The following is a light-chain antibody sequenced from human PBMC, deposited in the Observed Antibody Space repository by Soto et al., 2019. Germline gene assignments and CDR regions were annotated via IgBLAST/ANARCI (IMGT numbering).Light chain of an antibody. CDR1: SSNIGNNY. V-gene: IGLV1-51*01. CDR2: DNN. J-gene: IGLJ2*01. Sequence: QSVLTQPPSVSAAPGQKVTISCSGSSSNIGNNYVSWYQQLPGTAPQLLIYDNNKRPSGIPDPFSASKSGTSAARGITGLQAGDDGNYYCGARDSSLSAVVFGVGTKVTVL. CDR3: GARDSSLSAVV.